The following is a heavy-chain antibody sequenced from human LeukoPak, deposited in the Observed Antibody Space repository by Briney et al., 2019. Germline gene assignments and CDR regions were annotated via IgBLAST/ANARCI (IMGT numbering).Heavy chain of an antibody. Sequence: PGGSLRLSCAASGFMFSTYAMSWVRQAPGKGLEWVSAISGSGGTTYYADSGKGRYTISRDNSKNTLYLQMNSLRAEDTAVYYCVKNWRVTGPDWGQGTLVTVSS. CDR2: ISGSGGTT. CDR1: GFMFSTYA. J-gene: IGHJ1*01. CDR3: VKNWRVTGPD. V-gene: IGHV3-23*01. D-gene: IGHD1-1*01.